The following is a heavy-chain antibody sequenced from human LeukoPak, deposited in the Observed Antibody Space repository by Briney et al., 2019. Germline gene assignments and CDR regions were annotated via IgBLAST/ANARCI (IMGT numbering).Heavy chain of an antibody. CDR3: ATDRLYSYGSFDY. CDR1: GGSISSYY. D-gene: IGHD5-18*01. V-gene: IGHV4-59*12. Sequence: PSETLSLTCTVSGGSISSYYWSWIRQPPGKGLEWIGYIYYSGSTNYNPSLKSRVTISVDTSKNQFSLKLSSVTAADTAVYYCATDRLYSYGSFDYWGQGTLVTVSS. J-gene: IGHJ4*02. CDR2: IYYSGST.